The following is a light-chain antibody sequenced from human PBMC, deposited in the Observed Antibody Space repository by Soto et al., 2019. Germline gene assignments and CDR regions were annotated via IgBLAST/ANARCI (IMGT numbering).Light chain of an antibody. CDR3: QQYSNWPKT. J-gene: IGKJ1*01. CDR1: QSINNY. Sequence: DIQMTQSPSSLSASVGDRVTITCRASQSINNYLNWYQQKPGKAPKLLIYAASTLQGGVPSRFSGSGSGTEFTLTISSLQSEDSAVYFCQQYSNWPKTFGQGTKVDIK. V-gene: IGKV1-39*01. CDR2: AAS.